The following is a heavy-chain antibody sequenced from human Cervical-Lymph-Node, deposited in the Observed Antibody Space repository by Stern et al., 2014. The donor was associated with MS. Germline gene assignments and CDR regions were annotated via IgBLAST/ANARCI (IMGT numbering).Heavy chain of an antibody. CDR3: ARVHPFPNRYGPSYYYGMDV. CDR2: IIPILGIA. Sequence: QVQLVESGAEVKKPGSSVKVSCKASGGTFSSYTISWVRQAPGQGLEWMGRIIPILGIANYAQKFQGRVTITADKSTSTAYMELSSLRSEDTAVYYCARVHPFPNRYGPSYYYGMDVWGQGTTVTVSS. V-gene: IGHV1-69*09. J-gene: IGHJ6*02. CDR1: GGTFSSYT. D-gene: IGHD5-18*01.